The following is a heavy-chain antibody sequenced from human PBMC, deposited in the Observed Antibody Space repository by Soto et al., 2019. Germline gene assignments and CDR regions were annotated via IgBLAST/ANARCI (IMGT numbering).Heavy chain of an antibody. CDR2: IKSDGSST. J-gene: IGHJ4*02. V-gene: IGHV3-74*01. CDR3: ARDRPEILNPTDHPMFDY. CDR1: GFTFSSNW. D-gene: IGHD6-6*01. Sequence: EVQLVESGGGLVQPGGSLRPSFEASGFTFSSNWMPWVGQVPGKGLVWVSRIKSDGSSTAYADSVKGRFTISRDNAKNTLYLQMKSLRVEDTAIYYCARDRPEILNPTDHPMFDYWGQGTLVTVSS.